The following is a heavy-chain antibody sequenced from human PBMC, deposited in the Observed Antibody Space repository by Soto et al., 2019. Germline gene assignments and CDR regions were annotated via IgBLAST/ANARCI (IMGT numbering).Heavy chain of an antibody. J-gene: IGHJ4*02. D-gene: IGHD3-3*01. CDR1: GGSISSGGYY. V-gene: IGHV4-31*03. CDR2: IYYSGST. CDR3: ARAKLRFLEWLTPQAYYFDY. Sequence: SETLSLTCTVSGGSISSGGYYWSWIRQHPGKGLEWIGYIYYSGSTYYNPSLKSRVTISVDTSKNQFSLKLSSVTAADTAVYYCARAKLRFLEWLTPQAYYFDYCCPGTLGSVSS.